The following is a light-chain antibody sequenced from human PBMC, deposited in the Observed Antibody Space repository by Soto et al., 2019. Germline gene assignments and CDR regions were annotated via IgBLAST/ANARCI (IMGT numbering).Light chain of an antibody. J-gene: IGKJ2*01. V-gene: IGKV3-15*01. CDR1: QNLSRK. CDR2: YAS. Sequence: EMVMTQSPATLSVSPGERATLSCRASQNLSRKLAWYQQQPGQAPRHLIFYASTRATGIPARFSGSGSGTDFTLTISSLQSEDFAVYYCQQYDKWPHTFGQGTKLEIK. CDR3: QQYDKWPHT.